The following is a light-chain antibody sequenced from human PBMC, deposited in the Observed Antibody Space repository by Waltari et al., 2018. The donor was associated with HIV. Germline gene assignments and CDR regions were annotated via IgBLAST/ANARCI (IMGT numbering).Light chain of an antibody. V-gene: IGKV1-39*01. CDR3: QQSYYSPT. CDR1: QNVKNY. Sequence: DIQMTQSPSSLSASTGDRIDIPCRASQNVKNYLNWYQQKPGQAPKILSYTATTVHTGVPSRFSGSGSGTEFTLTITNLQPEDFAVYFCQQSYYSPTFGPGTTVDFK. J-gene: IGKJ3*01. CDR2: TAT.